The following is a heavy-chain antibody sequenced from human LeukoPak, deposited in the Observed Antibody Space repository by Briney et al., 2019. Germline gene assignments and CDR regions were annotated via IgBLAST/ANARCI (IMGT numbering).Heavy chain of an antibody. J-gene: IGHJ4*02. CDR3: ATGYGDYFDY. V-gene: IGHV4-39*07. CDR1: GGAIRSSSYY. D-gene: IGHD4-17*01. CDR2: IYDGGST. Sequence: SETLSLTCTVSGGAIRSSSYYWGWIRQPPGEGLQWIGSIYDGGSTYYNPSLKSRVTISVDTSKNLFSLKLSSVTAADTAVYYCATGYGDYFDYWGQGTLVTVSS.